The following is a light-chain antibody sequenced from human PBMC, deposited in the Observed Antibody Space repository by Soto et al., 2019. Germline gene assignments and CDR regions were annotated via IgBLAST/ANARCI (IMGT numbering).Light chain of an antibody. J-gene: IGKJ1*01. CDR3: QQYNNWPPWT. CDR1: RSVSSN. V-gene: IGKV3-15*01. CDR2: DTY. Sequence: EIVMTQSPATLSVSPLEIATLSFMASRSVSSNLAWYQQKPGQAPRLLIYDTYTRATGIPVRFSGSGSGTDFTLTISRLEPEDFAVYYCQQYNNWPPWTFGQGTKVDI.